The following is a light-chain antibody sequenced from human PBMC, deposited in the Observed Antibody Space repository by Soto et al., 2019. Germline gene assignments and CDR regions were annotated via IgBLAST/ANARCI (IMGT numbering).Light chain of an antibody. J-gene: IGKJ2*01. CDR2: DAS. CDR1: QSVSQW. V-gene: IGKV1-5*01. CDR3: QQYNSYQYT. Sequence: DIQMTQSPSTLSASVGDRVTITCRASQSVSQWLAWYHQKPGKAPKALIYDASTLETGVPSRFSGSGSGTDFTLTISSLQPDDFATYYCQQYNSYQYTFGQGTKLEMK.